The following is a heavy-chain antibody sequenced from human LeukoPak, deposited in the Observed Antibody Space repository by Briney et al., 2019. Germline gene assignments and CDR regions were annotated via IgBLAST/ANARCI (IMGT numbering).Heavy chain of an antibody. V-gene: IGHV4-59*11. D-gene: IGHD3-16*01. J-gene: IGHJ4*02. CDR1: GGSITIHH. CDR3: AERGGGF. CDR2: VYYSGST. Sequence: TPSETLSLTCTVSGGSITIHHWSWIRQPPGKGLEWIGSVYYSGSTNYSPSLKSRVTISVDTSKNQFSLNLRSVTAADTAVYYWAERGGGFWGQGTLVTVSS.